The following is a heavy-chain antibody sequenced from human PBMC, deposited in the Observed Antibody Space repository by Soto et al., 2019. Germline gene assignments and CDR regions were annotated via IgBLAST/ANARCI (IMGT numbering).Heavy chain of an antibody. V-gene: IGHV1-3*01. CDR2: INAGNGNT. Sequence: GSAVKPVCKASGYTFTSYAMHWVRQAPGQRLEWMGWINAGNGNTQYSQKFQGRVTITRDTSASTAYMELSSLRGEGAALYDCARVAVFIIAAGEARHYDCLYVGG. CDR3: ARVAVFIIAAGEARHYDCLYV. J-gene: IGHJ6*01. D-gene: IGHD6-13*01. CDR1: GYTFTSYA.